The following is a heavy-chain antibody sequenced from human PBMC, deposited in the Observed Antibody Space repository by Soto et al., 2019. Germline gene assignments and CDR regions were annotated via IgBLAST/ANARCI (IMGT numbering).Heavy chain of an antibody. J-gene: IGHJ5*02. CDR3: ARGEPDIVLVPAAILALDP. V-gene: IGHV4-31*03. D-gene: IGHD2-2*01. CDR1: GGSISSGGYY. Sequence: QVQLQESGPGLVKPSQTLSLTCTVSGGSISSGGYYWSWIRQHPGKGLEWIGYIYYSGSTYYNPSPKSRVTISVHTSKNQFSLKLSSVTAADTAVYYCARGEPDIVLVPAAILALDPWGQGTLVTVSS. CDR2: IYYSGST.